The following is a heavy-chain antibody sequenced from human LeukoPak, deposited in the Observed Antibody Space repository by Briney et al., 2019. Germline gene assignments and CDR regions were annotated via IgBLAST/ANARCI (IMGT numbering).Heavy chain of an antibody. Sequence: GGSLRLSCAASGFTFSSYAMHWVRQAPGKGLEWVAVIWYDGSNKYYADSVKGRFTISRDNSKNTLYLQMNSLRAEDTAVYYCARESYGSGSYANWFDPWGQGTLVTVSS. CDR3: ARESYGSGSYANWFDP. CDR1: GFTFSSYA. D-gene: IGHD3-10*01. J-gene: IGHJ5*02. V-gene: IGHV3-33*08. CDR2: IWYDGSNK.